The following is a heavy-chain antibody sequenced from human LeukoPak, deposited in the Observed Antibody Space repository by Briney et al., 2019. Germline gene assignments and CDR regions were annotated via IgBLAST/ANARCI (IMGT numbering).Heavy chain of an antibody. Sequence: GASVKVSCKPSGYTFTNYGISWVRQAPGQGLQWMGWISPYNGNTNYAQKLQGRVTMTTDTSTSTAHMELRSLRSDDTAVYYCAREGDGYIYGDYDYWGQGTLVTVSS. D-gene: IGHD5-24*01. CDR2: ISPYNGNT. CDR1: GYTFTNYG. V-gene: IGHV1-18*01. J-gene: IGHJ4*02. CDR3: AREGDGYIYGDYDY.